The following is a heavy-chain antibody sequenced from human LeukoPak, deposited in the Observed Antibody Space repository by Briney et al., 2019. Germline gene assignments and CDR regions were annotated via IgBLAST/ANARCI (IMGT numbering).Heavy chain of an antibody. CDR1: GFTFSSYW. V-gene: IGHV3-7*01. CDR3: ARDQGVIAAAGTLVDY. Sequence: GGSLRLSCAASGFTFSSYWMSWVRQAPGKGLEWVANIKQDGSEKYYVDSVKGRFTISRDNAKNSLYLQMNSLIAEDTAVYYCARDQGVIAAAGTLVDYWGQGTLVTVSS. CDR2: IKQDGSEK. D-gene: IGHD6-13*01. J-gene: IGHJ4*02.